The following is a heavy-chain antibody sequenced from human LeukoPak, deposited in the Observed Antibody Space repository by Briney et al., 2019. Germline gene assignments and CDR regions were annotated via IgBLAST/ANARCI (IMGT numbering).Heavy chain of an antibody. CDR2: IYSGGST. CDR1: GFTVSSNY. J-gene: IGHJ3*02. CDR3: AKGRITMIVVVITNYAFDI. D-gene: IGHD3-22*01. Sequence: GGSLRLSCAASGFTVSSNYMSWVRQAPGKGLEWVSVIYSGGSTCYADSVKGRFTISRDNSKNTLYLQMNSLRAEDTAVYYCAKGRITMIVVVITNYAFDIWGQGTMVTVSS. V-gene: IGHV3-66*01.